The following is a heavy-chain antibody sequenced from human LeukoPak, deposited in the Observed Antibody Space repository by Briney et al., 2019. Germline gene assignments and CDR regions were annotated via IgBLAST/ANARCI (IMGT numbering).Heavy chain of an antibody. Sequence: SETLSLTCAVYGGSFSGYYWSWIRQPPGKGLEWIGEINHSGSTNYNPSLKSRVTISVDTSKNQFSLKLSSVTAADTAVHYCARGRGVAAKDYWGQGTLVTVSS. CDR3: ARGRGVAAKDY. D-gene: IGHD3-10*01. J-gene: IGHJ4*02. V-gene: IGHV4-34*01. CDR1: GGSFSGYY. CDR2: INHSGST.